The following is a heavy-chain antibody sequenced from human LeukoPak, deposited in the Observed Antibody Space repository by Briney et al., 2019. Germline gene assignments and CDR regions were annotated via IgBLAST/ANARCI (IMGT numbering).Heavy chain of an antibody. D-gene: IGHD6-19*01. Sequence: GASVKVSCKASGYTFTSYAMHWVRQAPGQGLEWMGWINPNSGGTKYAQKFQGRVTMTSDTSISTAYMELSRLRSDDTAMYFCARAGGSIGWYEGIGYWGQGTLVTVSS. CDR1: GYTFTSYA. CDR3: ARAGGSIGWYEGIGY. J-gene: IGHJ4*02. V-gene: IGHV1-2*02. CDR2: INPNSGGT.